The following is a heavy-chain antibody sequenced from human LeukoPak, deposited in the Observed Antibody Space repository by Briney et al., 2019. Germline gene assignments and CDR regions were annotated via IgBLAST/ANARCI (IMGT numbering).Heavy chain of an antibody. V-gene: IGHV4-4*02. CDR1: GGSISSSNW. Sequence: SETLSLTCAVSGGSISSSNWWSWVRQPPGKGLEWIGEIYHSGSTNYNPSLKSRVTISIDTSKNQFSLKLSSVTAADTAVYYCARIVGALIDYWGQGTLVTVSS. J-gene: IGHJ4*02. CDR3: ARIVGALIDY. CDR2: IYHSGST. D-gene: IGHD1-26*01.